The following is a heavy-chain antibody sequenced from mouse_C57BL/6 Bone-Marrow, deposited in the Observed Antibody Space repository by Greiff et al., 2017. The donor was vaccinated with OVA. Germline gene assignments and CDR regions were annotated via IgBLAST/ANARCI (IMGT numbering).Heavy chain of an antibody. D-gene: IGHD1-1*01. Sequence: VQLQQPGAELVKPGASVKLSCKASGYTFTSYWMHWVKQRPGRGLEWIGRIDPNSGGTKYNEKFKSKATLTVDKPSSTSYMQLSSLTSEDSAVYYWAREVYYYGSSYYAMDYWGQGTSGTVSS. CDR2: IDPNSGGT. J-gene: IGHJ4*01. CDR1: GYTFTSYW. CDR3: AREVYYYGSSYYAMDY. V-gene: IGHV1-72*01.